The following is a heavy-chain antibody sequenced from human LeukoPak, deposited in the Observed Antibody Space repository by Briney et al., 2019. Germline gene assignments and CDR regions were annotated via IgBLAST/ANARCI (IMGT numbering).Heavy chain of an antibody. Sequence: GGSLRLSCAASGFTFSSYGMHWVRQAPGKGLEWVAFIRYDGSNKYYADSVEGRFTISRDNSKNTLYLQMNSLRAEDTAVYYCAKEGRQWLVPTFDYWGQGTLVTVSS. V-gene: IGHV3-30*02. D-gene: IGHD6-19*01. CDR3: AKEGRQWLVPTFDY. CDR2: IRYDGSNK. J-gene: IGHJ4*02. CDR1: GFTFSSYG.